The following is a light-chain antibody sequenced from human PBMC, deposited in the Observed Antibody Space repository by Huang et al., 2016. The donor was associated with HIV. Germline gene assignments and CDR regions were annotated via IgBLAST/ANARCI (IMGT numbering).Light chain of an antibody. Sequence: EIVLTQSPATLSLSPGERAILSCRASQSVATYLAWYQQKPGQAPKLLIYDASIRATCIPARFIGSGSGTDFTLSISSLEPEDFAVYYCQQRSNWLTFGGGTKEEIK. J-gene: IGKJ4*01. CDR2: DAS. V-gene: IGKV3-11*01. CDR3: QQRSNWLT. CDR1: QSVATY.